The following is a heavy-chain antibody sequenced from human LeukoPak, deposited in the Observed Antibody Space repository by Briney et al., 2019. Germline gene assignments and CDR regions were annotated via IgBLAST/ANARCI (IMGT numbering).Heavy chain of an antibody. CDR2: IYSGGST. Sequence: GGSLRLSCAASGFTVSSNYMHWVRHAPGKGLEWVSVIYSGGSTYYADSVRGRFTISRDNSKNTLYLQMNSLRAEDTAVYYCARDGCSSTSCYVDYWGQGTLVTVSS. V-gene: IGHV3-66*01. CDR3: ARDGCSSTSCYVDY. J-gene: IGHJ4*02. D-gene: IGHD2-2*01. CDR1: GFTVSSNY.